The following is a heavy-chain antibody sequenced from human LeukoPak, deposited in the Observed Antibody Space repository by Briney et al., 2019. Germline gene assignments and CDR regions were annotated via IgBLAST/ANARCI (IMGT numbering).Heavy chain of an antibody. CDR3: ARVGGRLRFLEWLLRPYYYYYMDV. V-gene: IGHV1-18*01. CDR1: GYTFTSYG. CDR2: ISAYKGST. Sequence: ASVKVSCKASGYTFTSYGISWVRQAPGQGLEWMGWISAYKGSTNYAQKLQGGVTMTTDTSTSTAYMELRSLRSDDTAVYYCARVGGRLRFLEWLLRPYYYYYMDVWGKGTTVSVSS. J-gene: IGHJ6*03. D-gene: IGHD3-3*01.